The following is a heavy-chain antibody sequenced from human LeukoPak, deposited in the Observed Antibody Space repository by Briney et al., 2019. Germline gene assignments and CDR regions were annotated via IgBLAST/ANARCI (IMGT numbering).Heavy chain of an antibody. CDR3: ARGYSNLAF. CDR2: ISGSGDST. D-gene: IGHD5-18*01. V-gene: IGHV3-23*01. J-gene: IGHJ4*02. Sequence: GGSLRLSCAASGSGFSFSCYALSWVRQAPGKGLEWVSGISGSGDSTHYADSVKGRFTISRDNSKNTLFLQMNSLRVEDTALYYCARGYSNLAFWGQGTLVTVSS. CDR1: GSGFSFSCYA.